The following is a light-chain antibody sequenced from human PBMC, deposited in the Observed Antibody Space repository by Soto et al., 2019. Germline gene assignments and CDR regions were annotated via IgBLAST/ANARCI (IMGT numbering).Light chain of an antibody. CDR3: QQLNSYPRT. V-gene: IGKV1-9*01. Sequence: DIQLTQSPSFLSASVGDRVTITCRASQDINSYLAWYQQKPGKAPKLLIYAASTLQSAVPSRFSGGGSGTEVPLPISTLQPEDVATYYCQQLNSYPRTFGQGTKVEF. CDR1: QDINSY. CDR2: AAS. J-gene: IGKJ1*01.